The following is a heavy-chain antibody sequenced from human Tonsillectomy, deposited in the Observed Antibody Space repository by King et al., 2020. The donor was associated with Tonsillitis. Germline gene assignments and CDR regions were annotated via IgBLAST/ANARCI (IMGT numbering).Heavy chain of an antibody. D-gene: IGHD6-13*01. CDR1: GGSFSGYY. Sequence: VQLQQWGAGLLKPSETLSLTCAVYGGSFSGYYWSWIRQPPGKGLEGIGEINHSGSTNYNPPLKSRVTISVDTSKNPFSLKLSSVTAADTAVYYCARLGGQLVDIWGLGTMVTVSS. CDR2: INHSGST. J-gene: IGHJ3*02. V-gene: IGHV4-34*01. CDR3: ARLGGQLVDI.